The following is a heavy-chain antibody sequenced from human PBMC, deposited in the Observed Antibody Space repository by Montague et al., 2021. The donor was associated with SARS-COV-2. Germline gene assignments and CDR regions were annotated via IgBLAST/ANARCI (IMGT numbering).Heavy chain of an antibody. CDR2: ISHSGST. D-gene: IGHD1-26*01. CDR3: ARKGSGRSDLAY. J-gene: IGHJ4*02. CDR1: VGSSSRDY. V-gene: IGHV4-59*12. Sequence: SETLSLTCTVAVGSSSRDYWSRLGQPPGGGPQWMGYISHSGSTNYKPSLKSRVSMSVDKSWNQFSLRLTSVTAADTAIYYCARKGSGRSDLAYWGQGTLVTVSS.